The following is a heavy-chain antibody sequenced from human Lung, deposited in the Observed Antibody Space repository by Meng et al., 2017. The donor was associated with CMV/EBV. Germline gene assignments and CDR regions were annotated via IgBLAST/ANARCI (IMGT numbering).Heavy chain of an antibody. CDR3: ATQGVTGTGAEYFQH. V-gene: IGHV1-69*02. Sequence: GDTFDKYTRSWVRQAPGQGLEWTGEIIPILGITNYAQKYRGRATITADRSTNTAYLELGGLTSEDTAVYFWATQGVTGTGAEYFQHWGQGTLVTVSS. J-gene: IGHJ1*01. D-gene: IGHD1-7*01. CDR2: IIPILGIT. CDR1: GDTFDKYT.